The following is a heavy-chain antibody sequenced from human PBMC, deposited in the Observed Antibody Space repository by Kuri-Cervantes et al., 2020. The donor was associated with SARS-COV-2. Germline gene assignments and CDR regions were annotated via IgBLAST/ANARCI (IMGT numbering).Heavy chain of an antibody. Sequence: GGSLRLSCAASGFTFSSYWMSWVRQAPGKGLEWVANIKQDGSEKYYVDSVKGRFTISRDNAKNSLYLQMSSLRAEDTAVYYCAREGAYDFWSIDYWGQGTLVTVSS. CDR1: GFTFSSYW. J-gene: IGHJ4*02. D-gene: IGHD3-3*01. CDR2: IKQDGSEK. CDR3: AREGAYDFWSIDY. V-gene: IGHV3-7*01.